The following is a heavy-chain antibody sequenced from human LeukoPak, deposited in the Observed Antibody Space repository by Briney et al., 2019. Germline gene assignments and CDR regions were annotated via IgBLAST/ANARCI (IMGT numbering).Heavy chain of an antibody. CDR2: IYYSGST. D-gene: IGHD3-3*01. CDR3: ARHYYDFWSGYWPH. Sequence: SETLSLTCTVSGGSISSSSYYWGWIRQPPGTGLEWIGSIYYSGSTYYNPSLKSRVTISVDTSKNQFSLKLSSVTAADTAVYYCARHYYDFWSGYWPHWSQGTLVTVSS. CDR1: GGSISSSSYY. V-gene: IGHV4-39*01. J-gene: IGHJ4*02.